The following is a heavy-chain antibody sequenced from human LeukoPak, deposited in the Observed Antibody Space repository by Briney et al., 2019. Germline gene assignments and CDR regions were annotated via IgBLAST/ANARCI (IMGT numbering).Heavy chain of an antibody. D-gene: IGHD4-23*01. CDR3: AKVSPGGNSFFHYYYMDV. J-gene: IGHJ6*03. CDR1: GFTFSSYG. Sequence: GGSLRLSCAASGFTFSSYGMHWLRQAPGKGLEGVAVIWYDGSNKYYADSVKGRFTISRDNSKNTLYLQMNSLRAEDTAVYYCAKVSPGGNSFFHYYYMDVWGKGTTVTVSS. CDR2: IWYDGSNK. V-gene: IGHV3-33*06.